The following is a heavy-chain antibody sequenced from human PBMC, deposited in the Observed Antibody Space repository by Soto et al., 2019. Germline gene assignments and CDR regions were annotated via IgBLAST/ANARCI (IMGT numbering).Heavy chain of an antibody. CDR3: APYDGGGKFDF. D-gene: IGHD3-22*01. CDR1: GGSFSSFY. V-gene: IGHV4-59*01. J-gene: IGHJ4*02. Sequence: SETLSLTCTFSGGSFSSFYWCWIRQPPGKGLEWIGYVHYSGTTNYNPSLKGRVSISVDTSKNKFSLKLTSVTAADTAVYYCAPYDGGGKFDFWGKGTLVTVSS. CDR2: VHYSGTT.